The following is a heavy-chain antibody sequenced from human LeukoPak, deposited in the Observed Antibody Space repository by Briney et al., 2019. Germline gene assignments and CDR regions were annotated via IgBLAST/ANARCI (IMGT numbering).Heavy chain of an antibody. V-gene: IGHV4-34*01. CDR1: GGSFGDYY. Sequence: PSETLSLTCAVYGGSFGDYYWSWIRQPPGKGLEWIGEINHSGSTNYNSSLKSRVTISVDTSKKQFSLKLSSVTAADTAVYYCARGPGIAAADAVSYWGQGTLVTVSS. CDR3: ARGPGIAAADAVSY. CDR2: INHSGST. J-gene: IGHJ4*02. D-gene: IGHD6-25*01.